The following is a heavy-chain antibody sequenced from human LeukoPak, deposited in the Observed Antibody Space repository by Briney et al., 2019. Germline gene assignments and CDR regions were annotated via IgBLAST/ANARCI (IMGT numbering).Heavy chain of an antibody. Sequence: GGSLRLSCAASGFTFSTGAMGWVRQAPGEGLGWDSAISGSGGSTFYADSVKGRFTISRDNSKNTVYLQMSGLRAEDTALYYCAKAHCSPTSCSRIDYWGQGTLVTVSS. CDR1: GFTFSTGA. D-gene: IGHD2-2*01. V-gene: IGHV3-23*01. CDR3: AKAHCSPTSCSRIDY. J-gene: IGHJ4*02. CDR2: ISGSGGST.